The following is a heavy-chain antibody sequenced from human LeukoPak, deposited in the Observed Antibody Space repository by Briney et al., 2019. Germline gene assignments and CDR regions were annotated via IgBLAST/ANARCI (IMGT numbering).Heavy chain of an antibody. Sequence: SETLSLTCAVYGGSFSGYYWSWIRQPPGKGLEWIGEINHSGSTNYNPSLKSRVTISVDTSRNQFSLKLSSVTAADTAVYYCASDNTAMFDWGQGTLVTVSS. J-gene: IGHJ4*02. D-gene: IGHD5-18*01. CDR2: INHSGST. CDR3: ASDNTAMFD. V-gene: IGHV4-34*01. CDR1: GGSFSGYY.